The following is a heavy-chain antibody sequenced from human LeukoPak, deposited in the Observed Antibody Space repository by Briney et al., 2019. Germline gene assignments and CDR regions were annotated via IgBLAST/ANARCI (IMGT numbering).Heavy chain of an antibody. D-gene: IGHD5-18*01. J-gene: IGHJ4*02. V-gene: IGHV4-34*01. CDR3: ARARPGYSYGYSGGTCFDY. Sequence: PSETLSLTCAVYGGSFSGYYWSWIRQPPGKGLEWIGEINHSGSTNYNPFLKSRVTISVDTSKNQFSLKLSSVTAADTAVYYCARARPGYSYGYSGGTCFDYWGQGTLVTVSS. CDR2: INHSGST. CDR1: GGSFSGYY.